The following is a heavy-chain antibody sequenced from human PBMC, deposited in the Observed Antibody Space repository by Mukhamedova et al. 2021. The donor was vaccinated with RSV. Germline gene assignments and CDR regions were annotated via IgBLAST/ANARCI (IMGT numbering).Heavy chain of an antibody. Sequence: WIRQAPGKGLEYVLTISSNGDNTYYADSVKGRFTISRDNSKNTLYLQMSCLRPEDTAVYYCVKWDSGYPDYWCQGTLVIVSS. V-gene: IGHV3-64D*09. D-gene: IGHD3-10*01. CDR2: ISSNGDNT. CDR3: VKWDSGYPDY. J-gene: IGHJ4*02.